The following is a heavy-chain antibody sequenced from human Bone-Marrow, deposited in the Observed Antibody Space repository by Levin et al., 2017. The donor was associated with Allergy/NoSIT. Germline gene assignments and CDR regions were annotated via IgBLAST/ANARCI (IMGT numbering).Heavy chain of an antibody. CDR1: GFTFSSYA. J-gene: IGHJ6*03. V-gene: IGHV3-23*01. D-gene: IGHD2-2*01. CDR2: IRGSGGST. Sequence: LSLTCAASGFTFSSYAMSWVRQAPGKGLEWVSGIRGSGGSTYHADSVKGRFTISRDNSKNTLYLQMNSLRAEDTAVYYCAKPKVEDYFYYMDVWGRGTTVTVSS. CDR3: AKPKVEDYFYYMDV.